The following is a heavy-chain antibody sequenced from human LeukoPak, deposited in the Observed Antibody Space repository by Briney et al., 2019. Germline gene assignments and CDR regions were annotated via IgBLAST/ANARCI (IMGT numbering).Heavy chain of an antibody. CDR1: GGSISSSSYY. CDR2: IYYSGST. V-gene: IGHV4-39*07. D-gene: IGHD6-13*01. CDR3: ARAIYSSRAYAFDI. J-gene: IGHJ3*02. Sequence: SETLSLTCTVSGGSISSSSYYWGWIRQPPGKGLEWIGSIYYSGSTYYNPSLKSRVTISVDTFKNQFSLKLSSVTAADTAVYYCARAIYSSRAYAFDIWGQGTMVTVSS.